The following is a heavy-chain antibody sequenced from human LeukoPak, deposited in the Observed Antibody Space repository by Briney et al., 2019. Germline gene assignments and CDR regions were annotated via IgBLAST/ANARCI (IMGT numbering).Heavy chain of an antibody. D-gene: IGHD3-3*01. CDR3: ARLARFLEWLSQAPYYFDY. V-gene: IGHV5-51*01. CDR2: IYPGDSDT. J-gene: IGHJ4*02. Sequence: PGESLKISCKGSGYSFTSYWIGWVRQMPGKGLEWMGIIYPGDSDTRYSPSFQGQVTISADKSISTAYLQWSSLKASDTAMYYCARLARFLEWLSQAPYYFDYWGQGTLVTVSS. CDR1: GYSFTSYW.